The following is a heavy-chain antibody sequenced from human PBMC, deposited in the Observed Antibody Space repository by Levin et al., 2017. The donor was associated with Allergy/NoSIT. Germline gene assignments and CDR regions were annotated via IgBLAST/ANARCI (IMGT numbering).Heavy chain of an antibody. J-gene: IGHJ4*02. Sequence: LSLTCAASGFTFSDYYMSWIRQAPGKGLEWVSYISSSGSTIYYADSVKGRFTISRDNAKNSLYLQMNSLRAEDTAVYYCARDWGPYYDFWSGYTDYWGQGTLVTVSS. CDR2: ISSSGSTI. V-gene: IGHV3-11*01. D-gene: IGHD3-3*01. CDR3: ARDWGPYYDFWSGYTDY. CDR1: GFTFSDYY.